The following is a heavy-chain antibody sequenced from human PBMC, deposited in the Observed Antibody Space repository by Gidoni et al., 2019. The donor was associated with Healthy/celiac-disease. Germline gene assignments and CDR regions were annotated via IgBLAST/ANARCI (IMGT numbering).Heavy chain of an antibody. CDR3: ARDLKQWLIWGTIDY. J-gene: IGHJ4*02. CDR1: GFTFSSYA. D-gene: IGHD6-19*01. CDR2: ISYDGSNK. Sequence: QVQLVESGGGVVQPGRSLRLSCAASGFTFSSYAMHWVRQAPGKGLEWVAFISYDGSNKYYADSVKGRFTISRDNSKNTLYLQMNSLRAEDTAVYYCARDLKQWLIWGTIDYWGQGTLVTVSS. V-gene: IGHV3-30-3*01.